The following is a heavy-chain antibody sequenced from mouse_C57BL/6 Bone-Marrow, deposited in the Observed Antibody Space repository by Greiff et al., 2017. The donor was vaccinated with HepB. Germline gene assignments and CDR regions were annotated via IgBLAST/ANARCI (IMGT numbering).Heavy chain of an antibody. CDR2: IWSGGST. CDR3: ARNPGGSRYFDV. Sequence: QVQLQQSGPGLVQPSQSLSITCTVSGFSLTSYGVHWVRQSPGKGLEWLGVIWSGGSTDYNAAFISRLSISKDNSKSQVFFKMNSLQADDTAIYYCARNPGGSRYFDVWGTGTTVTVSS. J-gene: IGHJ1*03. CDR1: GFSLTSYG. D-gene: IGHD1-1*01. V-gene: IGHV2-2*01.